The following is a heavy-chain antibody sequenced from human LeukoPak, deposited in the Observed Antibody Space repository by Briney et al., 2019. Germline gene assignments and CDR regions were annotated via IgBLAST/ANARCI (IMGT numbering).Heavy chain of an antibody. CDR2: INPNSGGT. CDR1: GYTFTGYY. CDR3: ARGAVTTLSSYFYMDV. D-gene: IGHD4-17*01. J-gene: IGHJ6*03. Sequence: PLASVNVSCKASGYTFTGYYMHWVRQAPGQGLEWMGWINPNSGGTNYAQKFQGRVTMTRDTSISTAYMELSRLRSDDTAVYYCARGAVTTLSSYFYMDVWGKGTTVTISS. V-gene: IGHV1-2*02.